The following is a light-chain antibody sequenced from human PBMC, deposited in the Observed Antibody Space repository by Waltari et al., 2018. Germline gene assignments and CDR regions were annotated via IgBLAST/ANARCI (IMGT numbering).Light chain of an antibody. V-gene: IGLV2-11*01. CDR2: DVS. CDR1: SSDVGGYNY. Sequence: QSALTQPRSVSGSPGQSVTISCTGTSSDVGGYNYFSWSQPNPGKAPKPLIYDVSKRPSGVPDRFSGSKSGNTASLTISGLQAEDEADYYCCSYAGSYTSWVFGGGTKLTVL. CDR3: CSYAGSYTSWV. J-gene: IGLJ3*02.